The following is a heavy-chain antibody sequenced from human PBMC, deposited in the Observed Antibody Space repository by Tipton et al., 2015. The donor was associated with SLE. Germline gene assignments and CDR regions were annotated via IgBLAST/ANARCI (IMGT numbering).Heavy chain of an antibody. J-gene: IGHJ3*02. D-gene: IGHD4-11*01. CDR3: ASHPRHNRDYSDSVDGRDI. V-gene: IGHV3-48*03. CDR2: ISSSGSTI. Sequence: GSLRLSCVASRFTFSNSDMNWVRQAPGKGLEWTSYISSSGSTIFYADSVKGRFTISRVNSKNSLYLQMNSLRAEDTAVYYCASHPRHNRDYSDSVDGRDIWGQGTMVTVSS. CDR1: RFTFSNSD.